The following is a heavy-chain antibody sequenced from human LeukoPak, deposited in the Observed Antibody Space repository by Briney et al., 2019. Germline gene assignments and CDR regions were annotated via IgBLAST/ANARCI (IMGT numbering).Heavy chain of an antibody. D-gene: IGHD6-13*01. V-gene: IGHV1-69*13. J-gene: IGHJ6*03. CDR2: IIPIFGTA. CDR3: ARGAAAATYYYYYMDV. Sequence: SVEVSCKASGGTFSSYAISWVRQAPGQGLEWMGGIIPIFGTANYAQKFQGRVTITADESTSTAYMELSSLRSEDTAVYYCARGAAAATYYYYYMDVWGKGTTVTVSS. CDR1: GGTFSSYA.